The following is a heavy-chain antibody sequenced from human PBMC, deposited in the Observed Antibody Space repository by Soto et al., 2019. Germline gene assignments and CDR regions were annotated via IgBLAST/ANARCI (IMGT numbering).Heavy chain of an antibody. J-gene: IGHJ6*02. CDR3: ARDIEGVTAEHFFYYYAMDV. CDR1: GFTFSNYG. D-gene: IGHD6-25*01. CDR2: VSANNGHT. V-gene: IGHV1-18*01. Sequence: GASVKVSCKASGFTFSNYGLNWVRQAPGQGLEWMGWVSANNGHTNYAQNLQGRVSMTTDTSTSTAYMELRGLRFDDTAVYYCARDIEGVTAEHFFYYYAMDVWGQGTTVTVSS.